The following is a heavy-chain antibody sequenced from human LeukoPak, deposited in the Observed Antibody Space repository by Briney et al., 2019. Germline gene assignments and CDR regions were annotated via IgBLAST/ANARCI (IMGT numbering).Heavy chain of an antibody. D-gene: IGHD3-22*01. Sequence: GGSLGLSCAASGFTFSSYWMHWVRQAPGKGLVWVSRINSDGSSTTYGDSVKGRFTISRDNAKNTLYMYIHSLRAEDTAVYYCAREYYDSSGSPYFDYWGQGTLVTVSS. CDR1: GFTFSSYW. J-gene: IGHJ4*02. CDR2: INSDGSST. CDR3: AREYYDSSGSPYFDY. V-gene: IGHV3-74*01.